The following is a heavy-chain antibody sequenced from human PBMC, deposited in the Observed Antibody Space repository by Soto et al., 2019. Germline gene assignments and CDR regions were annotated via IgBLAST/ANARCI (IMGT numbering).Heavy chain of an antibody. V-gene: IGHV1-46*01. J-gene: IGHJ6*02. Sequence: GASVKVSCKASGYTFTSYYMHWVRQAPGQGLEWMGIINPSGGSTSYAQKFQGRVTMTRDTSTSTVYMELSSLRSEDTAVYYCARVSRYITMVRGVIRPDYYYYGMDVWGQGTTVTVSS. CDR2: INPSGGST. CDR3: ARVSRYITMVRGVIRPDYYYYGMDV. D-gene: IGHD3-10*01. CDR1: GYTFTSYY.